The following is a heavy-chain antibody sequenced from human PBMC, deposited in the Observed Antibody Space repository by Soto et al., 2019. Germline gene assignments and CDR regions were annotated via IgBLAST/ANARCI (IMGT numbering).Heavy chain of an antibody. V-gene: IGHV3-72*01. D-gene: IGHD4-4*01. J-gene: IGHJ4*02. CDR1: GFTFSDHY. CDR2: TRNKANSYTT. CDR3: ASEAPYSNYLFDY. Sequence: EVQLVESGGGLVQPGGSLRLSCAASGFTFSDHYMDWVRQAPGKGLEWVGRTRNKANSYTTEYAASVKGRFTISRDDSKNSLYLQMNSLKTEDTAVYYCASEAPYSNYLFDYWGQGTLVTVSS.